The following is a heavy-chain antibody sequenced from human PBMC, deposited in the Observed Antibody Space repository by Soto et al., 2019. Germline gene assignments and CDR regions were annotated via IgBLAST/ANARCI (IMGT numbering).Heavy chain of an antibody. CDR3: ARGLYYYDSSGPSDY. J-gene: IGHJ4*02. D-gene: IGHD3-22*01. CDR1: GFPFSSYW. CDR2: INSDGSST. V-gene: IGHV3-74*01. Sequence: GGSLRLSCAASGFPFSSYWMHWVRQAPGKGLVWVSRINSDGSSTSYADSVKGRFTISRDNAKNTLYLQMNSLRAEDTAVYYCARGLYYYDSSGPSDYWGQGTLVTVSS.